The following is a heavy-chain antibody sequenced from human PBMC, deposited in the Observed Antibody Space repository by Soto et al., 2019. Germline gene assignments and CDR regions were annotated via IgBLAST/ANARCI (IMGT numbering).Heavy chain of an antibody. Sequence: QVRLVESGGGVVQPGRSLRLSCGASGFKFDNFGMHWVRQAPGKVPEWVAVIWHDGTNEHYADSVKGRFTISRDNSKNTVYLQMNSLRGDDTAMYYCARDRGVGATNAKDYWGQGTRVTVSA. D-gene: IGHD1-26*01. CDR3: ARDRGVGATNAKDY. CDR2: IWHDGTNE. J-gene: IGHJ4*02. V-gene: IGHV3-33*08. CDR1: GFKFDNFG.